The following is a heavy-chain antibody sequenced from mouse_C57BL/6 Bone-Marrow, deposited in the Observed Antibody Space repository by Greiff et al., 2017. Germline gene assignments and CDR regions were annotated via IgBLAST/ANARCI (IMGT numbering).Heavy chain of an antibody. V-gene: IGHV1-55*01. CDR3: ARGGIYYYGSSLAWFAY. Sequence: QVQLQQPGAELVKPGASVKMSCKASGYTFTSYWITWVKQRPGQGLEWIGDIYPGSGSTNYNEKFKSKATLTVDTSSSTAYMQLSSLTSGDSAVYYCARGGIYYYGSSLAWFAYWGQGTLVTVSA. D-gene: IGHD1-1*01. J-gene: IGHJ3*01. CDR2: IYPGSGST. CDR1: GYTFTSYW.